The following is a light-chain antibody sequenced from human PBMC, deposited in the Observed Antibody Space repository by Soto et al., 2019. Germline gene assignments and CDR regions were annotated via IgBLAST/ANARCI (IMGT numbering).Light chain of an antibody. CDR1: QSISKW. CDR2: DAS. Sequence: DIQMTQSPSTLSASIGDRVSITCRASQSISKWLAWHQQKPGKAPKLLIYDASTLQSGVPSRFSGSGSGTDFTLTISSLQPEDFATYYCQQGHSKPITLGQGTRLEIK. V-gene: IGKV1-5*01. CDR3: QQGHSKPIT. J-gene: IGKJ5*01.